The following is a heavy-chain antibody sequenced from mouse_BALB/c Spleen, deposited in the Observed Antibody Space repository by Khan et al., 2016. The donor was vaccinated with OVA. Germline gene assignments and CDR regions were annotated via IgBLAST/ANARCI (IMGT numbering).Heavy chain of an antibody. D-gene: IGHD1-1*02. J-gene: IGHJ4*01. CDR3: AKNLVYSMDY. Sequence: VQSSQSLSITCTVSGLSLTNYGVHWIRQSPGKGLEWLGVIWRGGSTDYNASFMSRLSITKDNSKSQVFFKMNSLQADDTAIYYCAKNLVYSMDYWGQGTSVTVSS. V-gene: IGHV2-5*01. CDR1: GLSLTNYG. CDR2: IWRGGST.